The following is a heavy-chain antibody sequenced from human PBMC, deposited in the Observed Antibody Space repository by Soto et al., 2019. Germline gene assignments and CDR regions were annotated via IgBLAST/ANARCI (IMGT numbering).Heavy chain of an antibody. CDR2: ISAYNGNT. D-gene: IGHD3-10*01. V-gene: IGHV1-18*04. CDR3: AREGSAGFGSTSYYYYYGMDV. J-gene: IGHJ6*02. CDR1: GYTFTSYG. Sequence: QVQLVQSGAEVKKPGASVKVSCKASGYTFTSYGISWVRQAPGQGLEWMGWISAYNGNTNYAQKLQGRVTMTTDTSTSTAYMELRSLRSDDTAVYYCAREGSAGFGSTSYYYYYGMDVWGQGTTVTVSS.